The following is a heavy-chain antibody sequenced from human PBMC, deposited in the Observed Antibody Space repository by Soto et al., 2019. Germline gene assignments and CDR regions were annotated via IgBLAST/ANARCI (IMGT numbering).Heavy chain of an antibody. Sequence: PSETLSLTCAVYGGFLSESYWTWIRQPPGKGLEWIGYIYYSGSTNYNPSLKSRVTISVDTSKNQFSLKLSSVTAADTAVYYCARDRGYSYSGGLFDYWGQGTLVTVSS. CDR2: IYYSGST. CDR1: GGFLSESY. J-gene: IGHJ4*02. CDR3: ARDRGYSYSGGLFDY. V-gene: IGHV4-59*01. D-gene: IGHD5-18*01.